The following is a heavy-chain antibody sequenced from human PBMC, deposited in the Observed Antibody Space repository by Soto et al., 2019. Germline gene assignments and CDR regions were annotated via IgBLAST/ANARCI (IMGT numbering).Heavy chain of an antibody. D-gene: IGHD4-17*01. Sequence: QVQLQESGPGLVKPSQTLSLTCTVSGGSISSGGYYWSWIRQHPGKGLEWIGYIYYSGSTYYNPSLKSRXXIXVXXSKNQFSLKLSSVTAADTAVYYCARSTVTYYYFDYWGQGTLVTVSS. CDR2: IYYSGST. V-gene: IGHV4-31*03. CDR3: ARSTVTYYYFDY. J-gene: IGHJ4*02. CDR1: GGSISSGGYY.